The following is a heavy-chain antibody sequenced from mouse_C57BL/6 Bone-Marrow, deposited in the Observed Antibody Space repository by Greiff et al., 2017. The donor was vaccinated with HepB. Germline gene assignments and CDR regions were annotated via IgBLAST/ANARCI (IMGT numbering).Heavy chain of an antibody. CDR3: AALSSYNYFDY. CDR2: IDPNSGGT. D-gene: IGHD1-1*01. V-gene: IGHV1-72*01. CDR1: GYTFTSYW. Sequence: VKLKQPGAELVKPGASVKLSCKASGYTFTSYWMHWVKQRPGRGLEWIGRIDPNSGGTKYNEKFKSKATLTVDKPSSTAYMQLSSLTSEDSAVYYCAALSSYNYFDYWGQGTTLTVSS. J-gene: IGHJ2*01.